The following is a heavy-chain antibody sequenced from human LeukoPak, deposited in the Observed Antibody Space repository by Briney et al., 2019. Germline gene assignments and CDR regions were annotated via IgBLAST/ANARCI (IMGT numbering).Heavy chain of an antibody. CDR3: ARWGHTSSRWTQYGFDS. CDR2: IKQDGSQK. CDR1: GFTFTDYW. V-gene: IGHV3-7*01. D-gene: IGHD6-13*01. J-gene: IGHJ4*02. Sequence: GGSLRLSCAASGFTFTDYWMSWVRQAPGKGLEWVANIKQDGSQKYYVDSVKGQFTISRDNAKKSLYLQMNSLGAEDTAVYYCARWGHTSSRWTQYGFDSWGQGTLVTVSS.